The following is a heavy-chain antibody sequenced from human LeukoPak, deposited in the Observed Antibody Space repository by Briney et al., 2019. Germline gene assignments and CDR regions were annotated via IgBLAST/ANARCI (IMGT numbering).Heavy chain of an antibody. D-gene: IGHD6-19*01. CDR3: AKEYTQYSSDWYYDY. V-gene: IGHV3-30*18. J-gene: IGHJ4*02. CDR1: RFSFSTYG. CDR2: TSYNVGIK. Sequence: GGSLRLSCTASRFSFSTYGIHWVRQAPGKGLEWVAATSYNVGIKLYSDSVRDRFSISRDNSENTLFLQMNSLRAEDTAVYYCAKEYTQYSSDWYYDYWGQGTLVTVSS.